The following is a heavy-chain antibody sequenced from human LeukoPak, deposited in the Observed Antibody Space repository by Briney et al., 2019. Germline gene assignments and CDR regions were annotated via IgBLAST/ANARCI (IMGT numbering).Heavy chain of an antibody. CDR2: ISNGGGAT. CDR3: TRENYVPDS. Sequence: GSLRLSCVASGYTFSPYWMSWVRQTLGKGLEWVASISNGGGATFYGDSVRGRFTVSRDDAKNSLFLQMNGLRSDDTAVYYCTRENYVPDSWGQGTLVTVSS. J-gene: IGHJ5*02. CDR1: GYTFSPYW. V-gene: IGHV3-7*03. D-gene: IGHD3-10*02.